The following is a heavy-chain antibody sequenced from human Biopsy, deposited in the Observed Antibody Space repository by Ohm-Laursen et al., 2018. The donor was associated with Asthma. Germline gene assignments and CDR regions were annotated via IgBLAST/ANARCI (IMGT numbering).Heavy chain of an antibody. Sequence: SVKVSCKASGYTFTSYYMHWVRQAPGQGLEWMGIINPSGGSTSYAQKFQGRVTMTRDTSTSTVYMELRSLRSDDTAVYYCARDGPVGAPSDYWGQGTLVPVSS. CDR2: INPSGGST. V-gene: IGHV1-46*01. CDR3: ARDGPVGAPSDY. CDR1: GYTFTSYY. D-gene: IGHD1-26*01. J-gene: IGHJ4*02.